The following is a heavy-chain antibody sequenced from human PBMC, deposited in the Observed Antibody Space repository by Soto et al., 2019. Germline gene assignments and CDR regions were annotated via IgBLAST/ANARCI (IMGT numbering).Heavy chain of an antibody. D-gene: IGHD6-13*01. CDR3: ASTRPGGIAAALSSDYYYGMDV. V-gene: IGHV1-69*02. CDR1: GGTFSSYT. J-gene: IGHJ6*02. Sequence: QVQLVQSGAEVKKPGSSVKVSCKASGGTFSSYTISWVRQAPGQGLEWMGRIIPILGIANYAQKFQGRVTIPADKATSTAYMELSSLRSEDTAVYYCASTRPGGIAAALSSDYYYGMDVWGQGTTVTVSS. CDR2: IIPILGIA.